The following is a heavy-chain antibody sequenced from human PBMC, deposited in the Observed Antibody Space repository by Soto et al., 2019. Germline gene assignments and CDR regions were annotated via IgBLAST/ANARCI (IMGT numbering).Heavy chain of an antibody. CDR1: GGSISSYY. CDR2: IYYSGST. D-gene: IGHD3-22*01. J-gene: IGHJ3*02. Sequence: QVQLQESGPGLVKPSETLSLTCTVSGGSISSYYWSWIRQPPGKGLEWIGYIYYSGSTNYNPSLKSRVTISVDTSKNQFSLKLSSVTAADTAVYYCARAGGITMIGRGAFDIWGQGTMVTVSS. CDR3: ARAGGITMIGRGAFDI. V-gene: IGHV4-59*01.